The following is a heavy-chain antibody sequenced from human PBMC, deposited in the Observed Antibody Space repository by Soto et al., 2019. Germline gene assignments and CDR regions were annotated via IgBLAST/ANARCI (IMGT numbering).Heavy chain of an antibody. CDR2: INHSGST. J-gene: IGHJ4*02. D-gene: IGHD3-3*01. Sequence: TSETLSLTCAVYGGSFSGYYWSWIRQPPGKGLEWIGEINHSGSTNYNPSLKSRVTISVDTSKNQFSLKLSSVTAADTAVYYCARRLRFLEWLLWHYFDYWGQGTLVTVSS. V-gene: IGHV4-34*01. CDR3: ARRLRFLEWLLWHYFDY. CDR1: GGSFSGYY.